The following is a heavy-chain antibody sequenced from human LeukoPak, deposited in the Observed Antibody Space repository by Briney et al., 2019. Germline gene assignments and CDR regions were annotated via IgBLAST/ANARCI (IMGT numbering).Heavy chain of an antibody. CDR2: IIPILGIA. CDR3: ARDRVRIDAFDI. J-gene: IGHJ3*02. CDR1: GATFSSYA. D-gene: IGHD2-15*01. V-gene: IGHV1-69*04. Sequence: GASVKVSCKASGATFSSYAISRVRQAPGQGLEWMGRIIPILGIANYPQKFQGRVTITADKSTSTAYLELGSLSSEDTAVYYCARDRVRIDAFDIWGQGTMVTVS.